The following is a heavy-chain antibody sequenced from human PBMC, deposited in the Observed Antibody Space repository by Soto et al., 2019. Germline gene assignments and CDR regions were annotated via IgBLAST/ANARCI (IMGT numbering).Heavy chain of an antibody. V-gene: IGHV4-39*01. J-gene: IGHJ5*02. CDR3: ARQLATVTTLNWFDP. Sequence: TSETLSLTCTVSGGSISSSSYYWGWIRQPPGKGLEWIGSIYYSGSTYYNPSLKSRVTISVDTSKNQFSLKLSSVTAADTAVYYCARQLATVTTLNWFDPWGQGTLVTVSS. D-gene: IGHD4-4*01. CDR2: IYYSGST. CDR1: GGSISSSSYY.